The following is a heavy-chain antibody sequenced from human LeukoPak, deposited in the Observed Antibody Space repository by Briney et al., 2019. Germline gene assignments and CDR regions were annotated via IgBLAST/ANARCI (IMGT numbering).Heavy chain of an antibody. Sequence: ETLSLTCAVYGGSFSGYYWSWVRQAPGKGLEWVANIMQDGSEKNYVDSVKGRFTISRDNARNSLDLQMSSLGAEDTAVYYCAREVYSSSRPADAFDIWGQGTVVTVSS. CDR3: AREVYSSSRPADAFDI. J-gene: IGHJ3*02. CDR1: GGSFSGYY. D-gene: IGHD6-13*01. V-gene: IGHV3-7*01. CDR2: IMQDGSEK.